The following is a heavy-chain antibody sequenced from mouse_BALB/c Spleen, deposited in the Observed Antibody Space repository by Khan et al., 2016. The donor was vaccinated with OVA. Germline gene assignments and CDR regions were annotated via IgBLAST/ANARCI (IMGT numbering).Heavy chain of an antibody. Sequence: EVELVESGGGLVKPGGSLKLSCAASGFTFSDYYMYWVRQTPEQRLEWVATISDGTTYIYYPDNVKGRFTIYRDNAKNNLYLQMSSLKSEDTAMYYCTRGYYGDPFAYWGQGTLVTVSA. V-gene: IGHV5-4*02. CDR3: TRGYYGDPFAY. D-gene: IGHD2-13*01. CDR1: GFTFSDYY. CDR2: ISDGTTYI. J-gene: IGHJ3*01.